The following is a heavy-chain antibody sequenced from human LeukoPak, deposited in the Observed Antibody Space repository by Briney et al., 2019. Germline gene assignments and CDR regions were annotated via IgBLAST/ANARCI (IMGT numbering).Heavy chain of an antibody. CDR3: ATGRWGSSWYRGFDP. CDR1: GGSISSYY. CDR2: IYYSGST. D-gene: IGHD6-13*01. J-gene: IGHJ5*02. Sequence: SETLSLTCTVSGGSISSYYWNWIRQPPGKGLEWIGYIYYSGSTNYNPSLKSRVTISVDTSKNQFSLKLSSVTAADTAVCYCATGRWGSSWYRGFDPWGQGTLVTVSS. V-gene: IGHV4-59*08.